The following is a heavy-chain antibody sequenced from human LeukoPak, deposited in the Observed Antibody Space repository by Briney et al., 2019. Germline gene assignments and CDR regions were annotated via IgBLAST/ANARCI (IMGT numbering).Heavy chain of an antibody. Sequence: GGSLRLSCATSGFTFSSYAMTWVRQAPGKGLDWVSGISGGGDSTYYADSVKGRFTISRDNSNNTLYLQMNSLRAEDTAVYYCAKGYYPCGGDCYYGGVDAFDIWGQGTMVTVSS. D-gene: IGHD2-21*02. V-gene: IGHV3-23*01. J-gene: IGHJ3*02. CDR2: ISGGGDST. CDR1: GFTFSSYA. CDR3: AKGYYPCGGDCYYGGVDAFDI.